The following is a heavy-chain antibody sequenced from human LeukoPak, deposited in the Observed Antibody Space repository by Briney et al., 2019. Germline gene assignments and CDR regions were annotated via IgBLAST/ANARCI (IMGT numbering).Heavy chain of an antibody. V-gene: IGHV3-21*01. J-gene: IGHJ4*02. Sequence: PGGSLRLSCAASGFTFSTYSMTWVRQAPGKGPEWVSSISSGSSDISYADSVKGRFTISRDNAKYSLYLQVNSLRAEDTAVYYCARLTGVVNAFDYWGQGTLVTVSS. CDR1: GFTFSTYS. D-gene: IGHD5-18*01. CDR3: ARLTGVVNAFDY. CDR2: ISSGSSDI.